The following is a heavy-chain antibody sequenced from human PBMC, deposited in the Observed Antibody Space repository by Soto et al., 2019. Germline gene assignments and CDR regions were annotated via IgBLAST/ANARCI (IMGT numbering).Heavy chain of an antibody. CDR3: ASSYGSGYRAFDY. CDR2: VNPIVSMS. Sequence: QVQLVQSGAEVKRPGSSVQVSCKASGDTFNFYSINWVRQAPGLGLEWMGRVNPIVSMSNYVQKFQGRVTMPADKSTSAADMKLSRLRSEDTAIYYCASSYGSGYRAFDYWGQGALVTVSS. D-gene: IGHD3-10*01. CDR1: GDTFNFYS. J-gene: IGHJ4*02. V-gene: IGHV1-69*02.